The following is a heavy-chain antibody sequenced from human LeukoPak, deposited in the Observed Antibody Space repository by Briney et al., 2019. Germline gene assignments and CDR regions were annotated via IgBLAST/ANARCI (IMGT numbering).Heavy chain of an antibody. CDR1: GGTFSSYA. J-gene: IGHJ3*02. CDR2: IIPIFGTA. D-gene: IGHD3-3*01. Sequence: SVKVSCKASGGTFSSYAISWVRQAPGQGLEWMGGIIPIFGTANYAQKFQGRVTITADESTSTAYMELGSLRSEDTAVYYCARGEDYDFGGAFDIWGQGTMVTVSS. V-gene: IGHV1-69*13. CDR3: ARGEDYDFGGAFDI.